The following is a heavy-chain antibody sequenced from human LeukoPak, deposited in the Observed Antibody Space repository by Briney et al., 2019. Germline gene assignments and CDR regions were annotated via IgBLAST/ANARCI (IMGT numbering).Heavy chain of an antibody. CDR1: GFTFSNAW. CDR3: TTDSSEWLRQGPSDY. CDR2: IKSKTDGGTT. J-gene: IGHJ4*02. Sequence: AGGSLRLSCAASGFTFSNAWMSWVRQAPGKGLEWVGRIKSKTDGGTTDYAAPVKGRFTISRDDSKNMLYLQMNSLKTEDTAVYYCTTDSSEWLRQGPSDYWGQGTLVTVSS. V-gene: IGHV3-15*01. D-gene: IGHD5-12*01.